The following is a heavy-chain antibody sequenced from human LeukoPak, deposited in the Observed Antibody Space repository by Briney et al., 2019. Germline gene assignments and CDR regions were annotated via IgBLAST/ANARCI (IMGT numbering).Heavy chain of an antibody. CDR3: SRSEFDY. Sequence: GGSLRLSCEPSGFPVSGYCMLWVRQAPGKGLVWVSRISGDGTIKTYADFVRGRFTISRDNTKNILYLQMNSLRVEDTAIYFCSRSEFDYWGQGVLVTVSS. CDR1: GFPVSGYC. CDR2: ISGDGTIK. J-gene: IGHJ4*02. D-gene: IGHD1-14*01. V-gene: IGHV3-74*03.